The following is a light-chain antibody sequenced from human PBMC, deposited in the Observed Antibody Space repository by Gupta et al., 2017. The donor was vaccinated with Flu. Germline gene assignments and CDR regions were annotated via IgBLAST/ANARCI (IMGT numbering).Light chain of an antibody. V-gene: IGKV3-20*01. J-gene: IGKJ3*01. CDR2: GAS. CDR1: HSLRSSF. CDR3: QQYSSSLIFS. Sequence: EIVLTQSPGTLSLFPGERATLSCRASHSLRSSFLAWYQQKPGQAPRLLIYGASRRATGIPDRFSGSGSGTDFTLAISRLEPEDFAVYYCQQYSSSLIFSFGPGTKVEIK.